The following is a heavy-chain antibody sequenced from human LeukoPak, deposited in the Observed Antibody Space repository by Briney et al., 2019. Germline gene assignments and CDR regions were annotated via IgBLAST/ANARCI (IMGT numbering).Heavy chain of an antibody. CDR1: GFTCSSHW. CDR3: ARDSEYSSSFAFDI. Sequence: GGSLRLSCAASGFTCSSHWMTWVRQAPGKGLEWVANINQDGSEKYYVDSVKGRFTISRDNAKNSLYLQMNSLRAEDTAVYYCARDSEYSSSFAFDIWGQGTMVTVSS. D-gene: IGHD6-13*01. J-gene: IGHJ3*02. V-gene: IGHV3-7*01. CDR2: INQDGSEK.